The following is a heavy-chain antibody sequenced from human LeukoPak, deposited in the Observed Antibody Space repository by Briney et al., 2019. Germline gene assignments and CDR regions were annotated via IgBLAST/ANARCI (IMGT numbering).Heavy chain of an antibody. CDR2: IKQGGSEK. CDR3: ARDTDYYGIRYFDY. V-gene: IGHV3-7*01. CDR1: GFTFSSYW. D-gene: IGHD3-10*01. J-gene: IGHJ4*02. Sequence: GGSLRLSCAASGFTFSSYWMSWVRQAPGKGLEWVANIKQGGSEKYYVDSVKGRFTISRDNAKNSLYLQMNSLRAEDTAVYYCARDTDYYGIRYFDYWGQGTLVTVSS.